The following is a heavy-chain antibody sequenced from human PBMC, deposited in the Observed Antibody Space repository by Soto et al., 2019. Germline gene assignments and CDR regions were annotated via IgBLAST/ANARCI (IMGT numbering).Heavy chain of an antibody. Sequence: GGSLRLSCAASGLTFSSYAMHWVRQAPGKGLEWVAVISYDGSNKYYADSVKGRFTISRDNSKNTLYLQMNSLRAEDTAVYYCARDSYYDSSGYYPKNIMYYFDYWGQGTLVTVSS. J-gene: IGHJ4*02. D-gene: IGHD3-22*01. V-gene: IGHV3-30-3*01. CDR3: ARDSYYDSSGYYPKNIMYYFDY. CDR2: ISYDGSNK. CDR1: GLTFSSYA.